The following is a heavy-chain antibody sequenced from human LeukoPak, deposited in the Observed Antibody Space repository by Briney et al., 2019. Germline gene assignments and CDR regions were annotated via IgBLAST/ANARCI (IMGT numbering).Heavy chain of an antibody. J-gene: IGHJ5*02. Sequence: ASVKVSCKASGYTFTSYGISWVRQAPGQGLEWMGWISAYNGNTNYAQKLQGRVTMTTDTSTSTAYMELRSLRSDDTAVYYCARDGGGYYYGSGSRNWFDPWGQGTLVTVSS. CDR2: ISAYNGNT. CDR1: GYTFTSYG. V-gene: IGHV1-18*01. D-gene: IGHD3-10*01. CDR3: ARDGGGYYYGSGSRNWFDP.